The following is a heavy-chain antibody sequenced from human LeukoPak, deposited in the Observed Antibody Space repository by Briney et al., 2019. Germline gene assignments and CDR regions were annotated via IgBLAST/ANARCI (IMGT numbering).Heavy chain of an antibody. D-gene: IGHD2-2*01. CDR1: GSISSSNYY. J-gene: IGHJ3*02. CDR3: ARRGIGYCSSTSCPNAFDI. Sequence: PSETLSLTCTGGSISSSNYYWGWIRQPPGKGLEWIGSIYYSGSTYYNPSLKSRLTISVDTSKNQFSLKLSSVTAADTAVYYCARRGIGYCSSTSCPNAFDIWGRGTMVTVSS. V-gene: IGHV4-39*01. CDR2: IYYSGST.